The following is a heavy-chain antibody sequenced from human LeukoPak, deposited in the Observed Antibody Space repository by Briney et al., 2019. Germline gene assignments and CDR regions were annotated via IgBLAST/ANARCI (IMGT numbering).Heavy chain of an antibody. D-gene: IGHD6-19*01. CDR2: IGSSGNTI. Sequence: GGSLRLSCAASGFTFSGYIMNWVRQAPGGGLEWVSFIGSSGNTIYYADSVKGRFTVSRDNAKNSLYLQMNSLRAEDTAVYYCARDQWLDYWGQGTLVTVSS. CDR3: ARDQWLDY. CDR1: GFTFSGYI. V-gene: IGHV3-48*01. J-gene: IGHJ4*02.